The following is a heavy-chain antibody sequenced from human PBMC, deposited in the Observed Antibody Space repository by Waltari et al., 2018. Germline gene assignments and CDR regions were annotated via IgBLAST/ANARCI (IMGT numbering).Heavy chain of an antibody. Sequence: QLQLQESGPRLVKSSETLSLTCTVSGGSISSSNYYWGWIRQPPGTGREWIGNIHYSGNPNYNPSLKSRVTISVDTSKNQFSLKVSSVTAADTALYYCMRHTLLERFEVDESPNDDWGQGTLVTVSS. CDR1: GGSISSSNYY. V-gene: IGHV4-39*01. D-gene: IGHD3-3*01. J-gene: IGHJ4*02. CDR3: MRHTLLERFEVDESPNDD. CDR2: IHYSGNP.